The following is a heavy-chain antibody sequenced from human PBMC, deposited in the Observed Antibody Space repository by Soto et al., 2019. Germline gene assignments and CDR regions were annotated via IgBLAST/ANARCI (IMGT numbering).Heavy chain of an antibody. CDR1: GGSVSSGSYY. J-gene: IGHJ4*02. CDR3: ARLGTTRFSGHFAY. V-gene: IGHV4-61*01. D-gene: IGHD1-7*01. Sequence: PSETLSLTCTVSGGSVSSGSYYWSWIRQPPGKGLEWIGYIYYSGSTNYNPSLKSRVTISVDTSKNQFSLKLSSVTAADTAVYYCARLGTTRFSGHFAYWGQGTLVTVSS. CDR2: IYYSGST.